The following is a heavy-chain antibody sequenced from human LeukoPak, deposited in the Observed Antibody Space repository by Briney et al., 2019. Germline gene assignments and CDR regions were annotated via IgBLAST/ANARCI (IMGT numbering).Heavy chain of an antibody. CDR2: QTANSGDT. V-gene: IGHV3-23*01. J-gene: IGHJ3*01. D-gene: IGHD6-19*01. Sequence: GGSLRLLCTASGFAFSSYAMTWVRQAPGKGLEWVSSQTANSGDTYYADSVRGRYTISRDNSKNTLYLQMNNLRAEDTATYYCVRDPTGGCVDAFEFWGQGTLVTVSS. CDR3: VRDPTGGCVDAFEF. CDR1: GFAFSSYA.